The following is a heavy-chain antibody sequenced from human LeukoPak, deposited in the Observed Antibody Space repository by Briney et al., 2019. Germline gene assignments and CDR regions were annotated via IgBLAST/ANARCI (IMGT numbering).Heavy chain of an antibody. CDR1: GYTLSVYG. CDR3: VRTRRSIVATIFDY. Sequence: ASVKVSCKASGYTLSVYGISWVRQARGQGLEWMGWVNFYNGNTKYAEKFQGRLTMTRDTPTSTAYMEVRSLRPDNTAIYYCVRTRRSIVATIFDYWGQGALITVSS. CDR2: VNFYNGNT. J-gene: IGHJ4*02. D-gene: IGHD5-12*01. V-gene: IGHV1-18*01.